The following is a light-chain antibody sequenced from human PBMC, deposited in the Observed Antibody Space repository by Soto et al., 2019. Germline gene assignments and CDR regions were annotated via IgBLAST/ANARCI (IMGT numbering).Light chain of an antibody. V-gene: IGLV1-51*01. CDR2: DNY. J-gene: IGLJ2*01. CDR1: SSNIGAGY. CDR3: ATWDSSLSAVV. Sequence: QSVLTQPPSVSGAPGQRVTISCTGSSSNIGAGYDVHWYQQFPGAAPKLLIYDNYWRPSGIPDRFSASKSGTSATLGITGLQTGDEADYYCATWDSSLSAVVVGGGTKLTVL.